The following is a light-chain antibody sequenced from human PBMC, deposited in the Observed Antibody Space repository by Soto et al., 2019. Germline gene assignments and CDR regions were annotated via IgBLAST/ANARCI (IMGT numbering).Light chain of an antibody. V-gene: IGKV1-27*01. CDR2: ATS. CDR3: QKYNSAPLT. J-gene: IGKJ4*01. CDR1: QGIAPY. Sequence: DVQMTQSPSSLSAFVGDRVTITCRASQGIAPYLAWFQQKPGKVPKLLIYATSTLQSGVPSRVSGSGSGTDFTLTINSLQTEDVGTYDCQKYNSAPLTFGGGTKVEIK.